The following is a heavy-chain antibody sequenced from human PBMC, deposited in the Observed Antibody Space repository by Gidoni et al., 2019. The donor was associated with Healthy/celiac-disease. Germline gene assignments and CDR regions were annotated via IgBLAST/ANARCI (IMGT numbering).Heavy chain of an antibody. V-gene: IGHV3-21*01. Sequence: EVQLVESGGGLVKPGGSLRLSCAASGFTFSRYSMNWVRQAPGKGLEWVSSISSSSSYIYYADSVKGRFTISRDNAKNSLYLQMNSLRAEDTAVYYCARDGWYCSSTSCSLDYWGQGTLVTVSS. CDR2: ISSSSSYI. D-gene: IGHD2-2*01. CDR1: GFTFSRYS. J-gene: IGHJ4*02. CDR3: ARDGWYCSSTSCSLDY.